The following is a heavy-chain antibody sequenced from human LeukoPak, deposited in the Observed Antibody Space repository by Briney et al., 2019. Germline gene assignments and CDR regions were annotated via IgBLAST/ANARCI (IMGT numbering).Heavy chain of an antibody. CDR3: ARDYYDSSGYWRVFDY. J-gene: IGHJ4*02. CDR2: INPNSGGT. CDR1: GYTLTSDG. Sequence: GASVKVSCKASGYTLTSDGMNWVRQAPGQGLEWMGWINPNSGGTNYAQKFQGRVTMTRDTSISTAYMELSRLRSDDTAVYYCARDYYDSSGYWRVFDYWGQGTLVTVSS. D-gene: IGHD3-22*01. V-gene: IGHV1-2*02.